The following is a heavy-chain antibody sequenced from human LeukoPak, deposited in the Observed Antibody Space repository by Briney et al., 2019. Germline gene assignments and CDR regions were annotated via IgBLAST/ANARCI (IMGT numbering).Heavy chain of an antibody. Sequence: VASVKVSCKASGYTFTSYGISWVRQAPGQGLEWMGWISAYNGNTNYAQKLQGRVTMTTDTSTSTAYMELRSLRSDDTAVYYCARDRDSGSYYILFDYWGQGTLVTVSS. D-gene: IGHD1-26*01. CDR1: GYTFTSYG. CDR2: ISAYNGNT. V-gene: IGHV1-18*01. J-gene: IGHJ4*02. CDR3: ARDRDSGSYYILFDY.